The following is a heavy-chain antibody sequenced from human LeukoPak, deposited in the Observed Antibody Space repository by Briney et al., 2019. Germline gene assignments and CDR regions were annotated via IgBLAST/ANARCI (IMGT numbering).Heavy chain of an antibody. CDR1: GGSISSYY. J-gene: IGHJ5*02. Sequence: SETLPLTCAVSGGSISSYYWSWIRQPPGKGLEWIGYIYYSGSTNYNPSLKSRVTISVDTSKNQFSLKLSSVTAADTAVYYCARAPKLLWFGELLVGWFDPWGQGTLVTVSS. D-gene: IGHD3-10*01. CDR3: ARAPKLLWFGELLVGWFDP. V-gene: IGHV4-59*08. CDR2: IYYSGST.